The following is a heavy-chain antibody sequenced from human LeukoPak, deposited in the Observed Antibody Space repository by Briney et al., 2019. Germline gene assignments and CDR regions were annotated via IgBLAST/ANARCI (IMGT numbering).Heavy chain of an antibody. V-gene: IGHV4-39*01. CDR3: STYYFDSSGYLTGFDY. CDR2: VSSGGTT. CDR1: GGSISGSSWF. Sequence: PSETLSLTCTVSGGSISGSSWFWGWSRQPPGKGLEWIGSVSSGGTTYYNPSLKSRVTISVGTSKTQFSLKLSTVPAADTAIYYCSTYYFDSSGYLTGFDYWGQGTLVTVSS. D-gene: IGHD3-22*01. J-gene: IGHJ4*02.